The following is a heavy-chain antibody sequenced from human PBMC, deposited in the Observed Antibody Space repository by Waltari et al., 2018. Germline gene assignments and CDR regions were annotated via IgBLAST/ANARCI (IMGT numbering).Heavy chain of an antibody. V-gene: IGHV3-49*03. CDR2: IRSKAYGGTT. CDR1: GFTFGAYT. CDR3: SRDQSEHYYGMDL. Sequence: EVQLVASGGGLVQPGRSLRLSCTVSGFTFGAYTMSWFRQAPGKGLGWVGFIRSKAYGGTTEYAASVKGRFTISRDDSKSIAYLQMNSLKTEDTAVYYCSRDQSEHYYGMDLWGQGTTVTVSS. J-gene: IGHJ6*02.